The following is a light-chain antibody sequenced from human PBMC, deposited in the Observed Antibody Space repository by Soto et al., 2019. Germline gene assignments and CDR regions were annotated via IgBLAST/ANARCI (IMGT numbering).Light chain of an antibody. V-gene: IGKV3D-15*01. J-gene: IGKJ4*01. Sequence: EIVLTQSPGTLSLSPGERATLSCRASQSVNIYLAWYQQKPGQAPRLLIFGATYRATGIPARFSGSGSGTEFNLTISSLQSEDFAVYFCQQYDDWLRLTFGGGTKVEIK. CDR2: GAT. CDR1: QSVNIY. CDR3: QQYDDWLRLT.